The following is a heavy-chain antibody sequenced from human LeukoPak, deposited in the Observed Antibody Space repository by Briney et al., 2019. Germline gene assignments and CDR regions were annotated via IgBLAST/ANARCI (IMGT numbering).Heavy chain of an antibody. J-gene: IGHJ6*02. CDR3: ARGHISRGYSYGPYYYYYGMDV. Sequence: SETLSLTCAVYGVSFSGYYWSWIRQPPGKGLEWIGEINHSGSTNYNPSLKSRVTISVDTSKNQFSLKLSSVTAADTAVYYCARGHISRGYSYGPYYYYYGMDVWGQGTTVTVSS. CDR2: INHSGST. V-gene: IGHV4-34*01. CDR1: GVSFSGYY. D-gene: IGHD5-18*01.